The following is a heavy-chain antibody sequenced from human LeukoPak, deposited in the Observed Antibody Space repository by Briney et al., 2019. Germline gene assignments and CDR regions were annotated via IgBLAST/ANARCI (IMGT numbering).Heavy chain of an antibody. CDR1: GFTFNSHA. D-gene: IGHD3-16*02. Sequence: PGGSLRLSCAASGFTFNSHAMSWVRQAPGKGLEWVANIQQDGSEKYYVDSVKGRFTISRDNAKNSLYLQMNSLRAEDTAVYYCARASLHLGELSLYYYMDVWGKGTTVTVSS. CDR2: IQQDGSEK. CDR3: ARASLHLGELSLYYYMDV. J-gene: IGHJ6*03. V-gene: IGHV3-7*01.